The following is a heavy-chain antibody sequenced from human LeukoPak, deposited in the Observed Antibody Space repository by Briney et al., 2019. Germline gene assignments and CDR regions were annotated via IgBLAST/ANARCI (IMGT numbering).Heavy chain of an antibody. CDR3: ARDGGRREDY. V-gene: IGHV3-7*01. CDR2: IDPDGSHQ. Sequence: GGSLRLSCAASGFTFSSYWATWVRQAPGKGLEWVANIDPDGSHQYYVDSVKGRFTTSKDNAKNSLYLQMNSLRAEDTAVYYCARDGGRREDYWGQGALVTVSS. D-gene: IGHD2-15*01. CDR1: GFTFSSYW. J-gene: IGHJ4*02.